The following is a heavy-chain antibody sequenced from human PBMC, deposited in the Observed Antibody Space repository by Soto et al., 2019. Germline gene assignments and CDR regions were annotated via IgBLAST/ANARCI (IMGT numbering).Heavy chain of an antibody. CDR2: INTGNGNT. Sequence: QVQVVQSGAEVKKPGASVKVSCKASGITYTTYAIHWVRQAPGQGLEWMGWINTGNGNTRYSQRFQGRVTLTTDTSARTAYMDLSSLTSEDTAVYYCARAISGYVTWGQGTLITFSS. CDR1: GITYTTYA. CDR3: ARAISGYVT. V-gene: IGHV1-3*04. D-gene: IGHD5-12*01. J-gene: IGHJ5*02.